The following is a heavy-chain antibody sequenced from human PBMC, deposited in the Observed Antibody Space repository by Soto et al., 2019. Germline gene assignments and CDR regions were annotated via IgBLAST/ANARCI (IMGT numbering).Heavy chain of an antibody. CDR1: GGTFSSYA. Sequence: ASVKVSCKASGGTFSSYAVSWVRQAPGQGLEWMGGIIPIFGTANYAQKFQGRVTITADESTSTAYMELSSLRSEDTAVYYCARDLKHYDILTGYYIWGQGTLVTVSS. CDR2: IIPIFGTA. J-gene: IGHJ4*02. CDR3: ARDLKHYDILTGYYI. V-gene: IGHV1-69*13. D-gene: IGHD3-9*01.